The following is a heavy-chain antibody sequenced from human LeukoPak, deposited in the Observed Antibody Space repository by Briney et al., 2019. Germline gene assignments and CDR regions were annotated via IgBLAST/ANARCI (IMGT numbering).Heavy chain of an antibody. V-gene: IGHV4-61*01. D-gene: IGHD6-13*01. CDR2: IYYTGNT. Sequence: SETLSLTCTVSGGSISSGSYYWSWIRQPPGKGLEWIGYIYYTGNTNYNPSLKSRVTILVDTSKNQFSLRLTSVTAADTAVYYCARLLHPQSTSWFIDYWGQGALVTVSS. CDR1: GGSISSGSYY. J-gene: IGHJ4*02. CDR3: ARLLHPQSTSWFIDY.